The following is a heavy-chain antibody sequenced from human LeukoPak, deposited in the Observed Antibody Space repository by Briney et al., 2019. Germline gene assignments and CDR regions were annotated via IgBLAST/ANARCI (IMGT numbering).Heavy chain of an antibody. D-gene: IGHD3-22*01. J-gene: IGHJ4*02. CDR3: ARGLDSSGYYPDY. CDR2: IWYDGTNK. CDR1: GFTFTSYG. V-gene: IGHV3-33*01. Sequence: VGSLRLSCAASGFTFTSYGTHRVCHAPGKGLEWVAVIWYDGTNKYYANSVKGRFTIARDNSKNTLYLQMNRLRAEDTAVYYCARGLDSSGYYPDYWGQGTLVTVSS.